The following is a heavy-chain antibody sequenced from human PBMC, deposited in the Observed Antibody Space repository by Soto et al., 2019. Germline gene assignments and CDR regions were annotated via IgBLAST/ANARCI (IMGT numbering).Heavy chain of an antibody. CDR3: ARDRSGYDFWSGYPSGMDV. D-gene: IGHD3-3*01. V-gene: IGHV3-33*01. Sequence: GGSLRLSCAASGFTFSSYGMHWVRQAPGKGLEWVAVIWYDGSNKYYADSVKGRFTISRENSKKTLYLQMNSLRAEDTAVYYCARDRSGYDFWSGYPSGMDVWGQGTTVAVSS. CDR2: IWYDGSNK. J-gene: IGHJ6*02. CDR1: GFTFSSYG.